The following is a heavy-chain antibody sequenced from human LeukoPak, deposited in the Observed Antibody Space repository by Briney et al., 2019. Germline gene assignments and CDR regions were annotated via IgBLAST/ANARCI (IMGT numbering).Heavy chain of an antibody. V-gene: IGHV3-23*01. Sequence: GGSLRLSCAASGFTFSNYAMTWVRQAPGKGLEWVAGIFGSGGSPHYADPVKGRFTISRDNSRNTVYLQINSLRAEDTAVYYCGKTTVGYSSGQKPAWPVDYWGQGTLVNVSS. J-gene: IGHJ4*02. CDR3: GKTTVGYSSGQKPAWPVDY. D-gene: IGHD5-18*01. CDR1: GFTFSNYA. CDR2: IFGSGGSP.